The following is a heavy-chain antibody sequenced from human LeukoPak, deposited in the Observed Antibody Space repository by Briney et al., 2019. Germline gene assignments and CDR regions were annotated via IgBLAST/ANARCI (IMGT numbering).Heavy chain of an antibody. J-gene: IGHJ6*04. CDR3: ARGGYQLPHPEDV. D-gene: IGHD2-2*01. CDR1: GFTFSSYA. V-gene: IGHV3-23*01. Sequence: GGSLRLSCAASGFTFSSYAMSWVRQAPGKGLEWVSAISGSGGSTYYADSVKGRFTISRDNSKNTLYLQMNSLRAEDTAVYYCARGGYQLPHPEDVWGKGTTVTVSS. CDR2: ISGSGGST.